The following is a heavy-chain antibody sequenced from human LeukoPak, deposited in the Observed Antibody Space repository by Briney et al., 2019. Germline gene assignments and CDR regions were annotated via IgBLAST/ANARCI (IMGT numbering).Heavy chain of an antibody. V-gene: IGHV4-59*08. Sequence: TSETLSLTCTVSGGSISGYYWSWIRQPPGKGLEWIGYIYHNGGTNYNPSLQSRLTISVDTSKNQFSLKLSSVTAADTAVYYCARHLRAVAGGRYFDYWGQGTQVTVSS. CDR2: IYHNGGT. J-gene: IGHJ4*02. CDR1: GGSISGYY. D-gene: IGHD6-19*01. CDR3: ARHLRAVAGGRYFDY.